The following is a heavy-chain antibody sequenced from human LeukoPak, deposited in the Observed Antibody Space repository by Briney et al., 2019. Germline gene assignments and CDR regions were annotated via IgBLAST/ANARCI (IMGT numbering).Heavy chain of an antibody. D-gene: IGHD4/OR15-4a*01. J-gene: IGHJ5*02. CDR1: GFIVSRDY. Sequence: PGGSLRLSCAASGFIVSRDYMSWVRQAPGKGLEWVSVIYNDGRTYYADSVKGRFSIFRDSSKNTLYLQMNSLRTEDTAVYYCARLASLSTIAHRGRTWVDPWGQGTLVTVSS. CDR3: ARLASLSTIAHRGRTWVDP. CDR2: IYNDGRT. V-gene: IGHV3-53*01.